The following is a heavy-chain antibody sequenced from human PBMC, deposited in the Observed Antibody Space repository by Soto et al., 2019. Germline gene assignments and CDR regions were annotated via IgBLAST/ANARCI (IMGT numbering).Heavy chain of an antibody. V-gene: IGHV3-64D*06. D-gene: IGHD3-22*01. CDR2: ISSNGGST. Sequence: RGSLRLSCSASGFTFSSYAMRWVRQAPGKGLEYVSAISSNGGSTYYADSVKGRFTISRDNSKNTLYLQMSSLRAEDTAVYYCVKLFLTPKRDYWGQGTLVTVSS. CDR1: GFTFSSYA. CDR3: VKLFLTPKRDY. J-gene: IGHJ4*02.